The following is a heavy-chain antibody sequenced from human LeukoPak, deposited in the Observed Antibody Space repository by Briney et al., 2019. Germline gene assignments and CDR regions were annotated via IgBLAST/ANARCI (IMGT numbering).Heavy chain of an antibody. D-gene: IGHD5-18*01. J-gene: IGHJ5*02. CDR2: IHYSGST. CDR3: ARGQGYSYGYEWFDP. CDR1: GGSISSYY. Sequence: SETLSLTCTVSGGSISSYYWSWIRQPPGKGLEWIGYIHYSGSTNYNPSLKSRVTISVDTSKNQFSLKVNSVTAADTAVYYCARGQGYSYGYEWFDPWGQGTLVTVSS. V-gene: IGHV4-59*13.